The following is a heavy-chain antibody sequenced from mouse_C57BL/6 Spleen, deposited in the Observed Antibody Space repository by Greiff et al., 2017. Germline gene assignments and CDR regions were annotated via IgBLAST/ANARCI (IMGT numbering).Heavy chain of an antibody. CDR3: AREGSNYYGSSYGY. D-gene: IGHD1-1*01. J-gene: IGHJ2*01. V-gene: IGHV1-53*01. Sequence: QVQLQQPGTELVKPGASVKLSCKASGYTFTSYWMHWVKQRPGQGLEWIGNINPSNGGTNYNEKFKSKATLTVDKSSSTAYMQLSSLTSEDSAVYDCAREGSNYYGSSYGYWGQGTTLTVSS. CDR1: GYTFTSYW. CDR2: INPSNGGT.